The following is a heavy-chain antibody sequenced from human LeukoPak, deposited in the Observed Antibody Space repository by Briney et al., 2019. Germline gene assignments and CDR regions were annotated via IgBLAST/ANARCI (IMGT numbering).Heavy chain of an antibody. Sequence: GESLKISCEGSGYSFTSYWISWVRQMPGKGLEWMGRIDPSDSYTNYSPSFQGHVTISADKSISTAYLQWSSLKASDTAMYYCAMDCSGGSCYSPEYFQHWGQGTLVTVSS. CDR2: IDPSDSYT. J-gene: IGHJ1*01. V-gene: IGHV5-10-1*01. D-gene: IGHD2-15*01. CDR3: AMDCSGGSCYSPEYFQH. CDR1: GYSFTSYW.